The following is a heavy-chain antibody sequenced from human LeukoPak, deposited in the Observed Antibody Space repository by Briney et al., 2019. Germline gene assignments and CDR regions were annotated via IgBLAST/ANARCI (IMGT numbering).Heavy chain of an antibody. CDR3: ARAQRSSSSNYYYGMDV. J-gene: IGHJ6*02. Sequence: GGSLRLSCAASGFTFSSYAMHWVRQAPGKGLEWVAVISYDGGNKYYADSVKGRFTISRDNSKNTLYLQMNSLRAEDTAVYYCARAQRSSSSNYYYGMDVWGQGTTVTVSS. CDR2: ISYDGGNK. V-gene: IGHV3-30-3*01. D-gene: IGHD6-6*01. CDR1: GFTFSSYA.